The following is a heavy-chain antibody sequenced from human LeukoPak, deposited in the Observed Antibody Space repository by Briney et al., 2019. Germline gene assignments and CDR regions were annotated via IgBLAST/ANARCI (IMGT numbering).Heavy chain of an antibody. Sequence: PSETLSHTCAVYGGSFSGYYWSWIRQPPGKGLEWIGEINHSGSTNYNPSLKSRVTISVDTSKNQFSLKLRSVTAADTAVYYCARGRSGYCSSTSCLALFAYWGQGTLVTVSS. J-gene: IGHJ4*02. CDR1: GGSFSGYY. V-gene: IGHV4-34*01. CDR3: ARGRSGYCSSTSCLALFAY. D-gene: IGHD2-2*01. CDR2: INHSGST.